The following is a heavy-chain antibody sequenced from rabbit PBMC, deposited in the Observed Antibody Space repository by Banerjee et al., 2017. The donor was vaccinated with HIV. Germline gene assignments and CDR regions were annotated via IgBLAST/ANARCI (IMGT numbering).Heavy chain of an antibody. CDR1: GMDFSSAY. CDR3: ARGGYIDATYFHL. Sequence: QLKESGGGLVQPGESLKLSCKASGMDFSSAYMSWVRQAPGKGLEWIGTVYTGDDSTWYASWVNGRFTISSDNQNTIFLQVTSLTAADTATYFCARGGYIDATYFHLWGQGTLVTVS. CDR2: VYTGDDST. V-gene: IGHV1S7*01. D-gene: IGHD6-1*01. J-gene: IGHJ6*01.